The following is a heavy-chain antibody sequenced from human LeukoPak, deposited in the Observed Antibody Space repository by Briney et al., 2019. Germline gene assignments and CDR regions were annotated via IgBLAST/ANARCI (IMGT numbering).Heavy chain of an antibody. CDR2: IRSDGSDT. CDR1: GFTFSDTW. V-gene: IGHV3-74*01. D-gene: IGHD3-10*01. J-gene: IGHJ4*02. CDR3: ARDLGGFLDY. Sequence: PGGSLRLSCAASGFTFSDTWMHWVRHAPGKGLVWVSRIRSDGSDTRYAESVKGRFTISRDNAKNTLYLQMNSLRAEDTAVYYCARDLGGFLDYWGQGTLVTVSS.